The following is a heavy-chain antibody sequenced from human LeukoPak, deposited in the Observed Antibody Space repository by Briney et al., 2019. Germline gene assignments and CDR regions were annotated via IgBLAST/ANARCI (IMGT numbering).Heavy chain of an antibody. CDR1: GFTFSSYA. D-gene: IGHD6-13*01. CDR2: ITGSGGST. Sequence: GGSPRLSCAASGFTFSSYAMSWVRQAPGKGLEWVSGITGSGGSTYYADSVKGRFTISRDNSKNTLYLQMSSLRAEDTAIYYCAKDTSTRWYSSTPLPGDYWGQGTLVTVSS. V-gene: IGHV3-23*01. J-gene: IGHJ4*02. CDR3: AKDTSTRWYSSTPLPGDY.